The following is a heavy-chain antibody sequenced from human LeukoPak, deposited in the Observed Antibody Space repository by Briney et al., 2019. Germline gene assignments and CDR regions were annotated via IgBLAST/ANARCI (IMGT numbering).Heavy chain of an antibody. CDR3: ARAYCVGDCTVLHIYFDN. J-gene: IGHJ4*02. CDR2: IYYSGSS. CDR1: GGSISSYY. V-gene: IGHV4-59*01. D-gene: IGHD2-21*02. Sequence: PSETLSLTCTVSGGSISSYYWSWIRQPPGKGLEWIGHIYYSGSSNYNPSLKSRVTISIDTSKNQFSLKLSSVTAADTAVYYCARAYCVGDCTVLHIYFDNWGQGTLVTVSS.